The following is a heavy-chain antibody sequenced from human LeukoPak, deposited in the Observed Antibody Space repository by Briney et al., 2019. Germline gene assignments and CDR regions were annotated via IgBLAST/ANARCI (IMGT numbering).Heavy chain of an antibody. CDR3: ARIAWDAFDI. D-gene: IGHD2-15*01. V-gene: IGHV3-74*01. Sequence: GGSLRLSCAASGFAFSSYWMHWVRQAPGKGLVWVSRLNNDGSSTNYADSVKGRFTISRDNAKNTLYLQMNSLRAEDTAVYYCARIAWDAFDIWGQGTMVTVSS. CDR2: LNNDGSST. CDR1: GFAFSSYW. J-gene: IGHJ3*02.